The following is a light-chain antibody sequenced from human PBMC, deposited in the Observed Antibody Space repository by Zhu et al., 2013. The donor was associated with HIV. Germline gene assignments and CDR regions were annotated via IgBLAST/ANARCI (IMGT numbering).Light chain of an antibody. CDR3: QQYYSGPRT. Sequence: DIVMTQSPDSLAVSLGERATINCKSSQSVLYSSNNKNYLAWYQQKAGQPPKLLIYWASTRESGVPDRFSGSGSGTDFTLTISSLQAEDVAVYYCQQYYSGPRTFGQGTKVEIK. V-gene: IGKV4-1*01. CDR2: WAS. J-gene: IGKJ2*01. CDR1: QSVLYSSNNKNY.